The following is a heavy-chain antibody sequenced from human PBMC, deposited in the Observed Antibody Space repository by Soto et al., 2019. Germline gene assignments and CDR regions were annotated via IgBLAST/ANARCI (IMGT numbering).Heavy chain of an antibody. Sequence: PANLSLTCTVSGYSIPNGYFWGWVRQPPGPTLEWIGNIYHNKDTHYNPSLKSRVTISVDTSKNQFSLKLTSVTATDTALYFCVREYYGGYDCRRCFDCWGQGLLVTVAS. V-gene: IGHV4-38-2*02. CDR1: GYSIPNGYF. J-gene: IGHJ4*02. D-gene: IGHD2-21*01. CDR3: VREYYGGYDCRRCFDC. CDR2: IYHNKDT.